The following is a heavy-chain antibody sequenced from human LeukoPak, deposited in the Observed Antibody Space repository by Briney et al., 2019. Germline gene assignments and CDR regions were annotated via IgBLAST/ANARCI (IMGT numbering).Heavy chain of an antibody. V-gene: IGHV3-48*02. CDR1: GFTLSSYS. J-gene: IGHJ4*02. CDR2: ISSSSTTI. CDR3: AKYCVSASCYASYYY. D-gene: IGHD2-2*01. Sequence: GGSLRLSCAAYGFTLSSYSMNWVSQAPGKGMEWLSYISSSSTTIYYADSVKGRFTISRDNAKNSLYLQMNSLRDEDSAVYYCAKYCVSASCYASYYYWGQGTLVTVSS.